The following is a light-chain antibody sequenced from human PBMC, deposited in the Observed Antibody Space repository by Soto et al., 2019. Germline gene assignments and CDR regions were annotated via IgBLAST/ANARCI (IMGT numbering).Light chain of an antibody. Sequence: SVLTQPPSASGSAGQSVTISCTGTSSDVGGYNYVSWYQQHPGKAPKVIIYEVSKRPSGVPDRFSGSKSGSTASLTVSELQAEDEADYYCSSYAVTNIFVFGTGTKVTVL. J-gene: IGLJ1*01. CDR1: SSDVGGYNY. CDR2: EVS. V-gene: IGLV2-8*01. CDR3: SSYAVTNIFV.